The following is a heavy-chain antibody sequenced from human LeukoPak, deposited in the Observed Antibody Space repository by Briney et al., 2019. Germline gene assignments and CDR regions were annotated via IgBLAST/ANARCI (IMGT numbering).Heavy chain of an antibody. CDR2: INPSGGST. J-gene: IGHJ4*02. D-gene: IGHD6-13*01. Sequence: ASVKVSCKASGYTFTSYYMHWVRQAPGQGLEWMGIINPSGGSTSYAQKFQGRVTKTRDMSTSTVYMKLSSLRSEDTAVYYCASTIAAAGLFDMDYWGQGTLVTVSS. CDR3: ASTIAAAGLFDMDY. CDR1: GYTFTSYY. V-gene: IGHV1-46*01.